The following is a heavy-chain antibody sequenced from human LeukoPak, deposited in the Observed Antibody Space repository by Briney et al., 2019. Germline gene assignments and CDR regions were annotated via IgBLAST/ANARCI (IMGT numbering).Heavy chain of an antibody. V-gene: IGHV5-51*01. CDR1: GYSFTSYW. Sequence: GESLKISCKGSGYSFTSYWIGWVRQMPGKGLEWMGIIYPGDSDTRYSPSFQGQVTIPADKSISTAYLQWSSLKASDTAMYYCARGYYDSSGYPSEAFDYWGQGTLVTVSS. J-gene: IGHJ4*02. CDR3: ARGYYDSSGYPSEAFDY. D-gene: IGHD3-22*01. CDR2: IYPGDSDT.